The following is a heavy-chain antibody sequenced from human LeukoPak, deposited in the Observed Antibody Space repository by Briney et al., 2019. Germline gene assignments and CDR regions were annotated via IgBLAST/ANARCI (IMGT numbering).Heavy chain of an antibody. CDR1: DGSISGYY. D-gene: IGHD5-12*01. V-gene: IGHV4-4*07. J-gene: IGHJ4*02. Sequence: SETLSLTCIVSDGSISGYYWSWIRQPAGKGLEWIRRIPTTGSTNYNPSLKSRVTMSVDTSKNQFSLNLSSVTAADTAVYYCARGYSGYDYGDYWGQGILVTVSS. CDR3: ARGYSGYDYGDY. CDR2: IPTTGST.